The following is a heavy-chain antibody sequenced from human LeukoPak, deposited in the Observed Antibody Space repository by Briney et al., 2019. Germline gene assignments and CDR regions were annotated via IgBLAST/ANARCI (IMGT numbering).Heavy chain of an antibody. CDR3: ARFTTAGEDDSAFDH. CDR1: GGSLRRHF. CDR2: INLVGIT. D-gene: IGHD1-1*01. J-gene: IGHJ4*02. V-gene: IGHV4-34*01. Sequence: PSETLSLTCAVSGGSLRRHFWAWIRQPPGMGLEWIGEINLVGITTYNKSLGGRASISMDTSNNQFSLTLQSVTAADTALYFCARFTTAGEDDSAFDHWGQGSLVIVSS.